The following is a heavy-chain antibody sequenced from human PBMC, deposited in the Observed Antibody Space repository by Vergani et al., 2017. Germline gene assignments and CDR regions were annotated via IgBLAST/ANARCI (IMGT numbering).Heavy chain of an antibody. J-gene: IGHJ6*03. Sequence: QVQLVQSGAEVKKPGSSVKVSCKASGGTFSSYATSWVRQAPGQGLEWMGGIIPIFGTANYAQKFQGRVTLTADESTSTAYMELSSLRSEDTAVYYCARGEGIYSGYDSDYYYYYMDVWGKGTTVTVSS. CDR3: ARGEGIYSGYDSDYYYYYMDV. V-gene: IGHV1-69*01. CDR2: IIPIFGTA. D-gene: IGHD5-12*01. CDR1: GGTFSSYA.